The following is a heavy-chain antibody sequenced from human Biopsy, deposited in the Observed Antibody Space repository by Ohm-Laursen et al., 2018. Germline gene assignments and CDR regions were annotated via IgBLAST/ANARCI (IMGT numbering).Heavy chain of an antibody. CDR1: GYTFTDYY. CDR3: ATKLTGYFHH. CDR2: NIPILGTG. J-gene: IGHJ1*01. D-gene: IGHD3-9*01. V-gene: IGHV1-69*06. Sequence: SVKVSCKASGYTFTDYYMYWVRQAPGQGLEWLGGNIPILGTGNYAPMFHGRVTVVADTSTSTATMELRSLRPDDTAVYYCATKLTGYFHHWGQGTLVIVSS.